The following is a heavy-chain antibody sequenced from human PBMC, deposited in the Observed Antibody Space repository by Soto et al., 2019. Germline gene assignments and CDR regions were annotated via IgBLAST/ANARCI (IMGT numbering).Heavy chain of an antibody. V-gene: IGHV3-23*01. Sequence: EAQLLESGGGLVQPGGSLRLSCAASGFTFSTYPMSWVRQAPGKGLEWVSGISGSGISTYFTDSVKGRFTISRDNSKNTVFLQKNRLRDEDTAVYYFMKPPVSTASYYYYDMDVWGQGTTVTVSS. D-gene: IGHD4-4*01. J-gene: IGHJ6*02. CDR2: ISGSGIST. CDR1: GFTFSTYP. CDR3: MKPPVSTASYYYYDMDV.